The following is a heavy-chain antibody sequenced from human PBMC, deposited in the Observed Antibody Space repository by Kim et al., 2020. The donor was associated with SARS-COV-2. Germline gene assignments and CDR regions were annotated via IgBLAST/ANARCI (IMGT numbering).Heavy chain of an antibody. CDR3: ASSVGVTMVRGVIKGRDY. Sequence: GGSLRLSCAASGFTFSSYSMNWVRQAPGKGLEWVSSISSSSSYIYYADSVKGRFTISRDNAKNSLYLQMNSLRAEDTAVYYCASSVGVTMVRGVIKGRDYWGQGTLVTVSS. V-gene: IGHV3-21*01. D-gene: IGHD3-10*01. CDR1: GFTFSSYS. J-gene: IGHJ4*02. CDR2: ISSSSSYI.